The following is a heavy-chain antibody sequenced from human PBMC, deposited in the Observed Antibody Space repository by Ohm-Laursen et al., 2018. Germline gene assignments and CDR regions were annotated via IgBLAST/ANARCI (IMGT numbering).Heavy chain of an antibody. J-gene: IGHJ4*02. CDR3: ARAPPPDYYDSIRYYFDY. D-gene: IGHD3-22*01. Sequence: SLRLSCTASGFTFSDYYMSWIRQAPGKGLEWVSYITSSGTTIYYADSMKGRFTISRDNAKNSLYLQMKSLRAEDTAVYYCARAPPPDYYDSIRYYFDYWGQGTLVTVSS. CDR1: GFTFSDYY. CDR2: ITSSGTTI. V-gene: IGHV3-11*01.